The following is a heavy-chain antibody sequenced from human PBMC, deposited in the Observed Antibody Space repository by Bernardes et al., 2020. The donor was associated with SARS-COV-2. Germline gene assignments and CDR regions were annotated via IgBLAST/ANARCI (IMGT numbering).Heavy chain of an antibody. Sequence: GSLRLSCAASGFTFSSYAMSLVRQASGKGPEWVLAMSGSGGSTYYADSVKGRFTISRDNSKNTLYLQMNSLRAEDTAVYYCAKFLSVRSYGPNDAFDIWGQGTMVTVSS. CDR3: AKFLSVRSYGPNDAFDI. J-gene: IGHJ3*02. V-gene: IGHV3-23*01. D-gene: IGHD5-18*01. CDR1: GFTFSSYA. CDR2: MSGSGGST.